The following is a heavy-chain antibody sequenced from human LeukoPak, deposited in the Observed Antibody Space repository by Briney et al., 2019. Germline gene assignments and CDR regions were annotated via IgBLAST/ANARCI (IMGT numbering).Heavy chain of an antibody. Sequence: SETLSLTCAVYGGSFSGYYWSWIRQPPGKGLEWIGSIYSNGDTYYNPSLKSRVTISVDTSKNQFSLKLRSVTAADTAVYYCARDYRSTIGGEYGMDVWGQGTTVTVSS. CDR1: GGSFSGYY. V-gene: IGHV4-34*01. CDR2: IYSNGDT. CDR3: ARDYRSTIGGEYGMDV. J-gene: IGHJ6*02. D-gene: IGHD3-16*01.